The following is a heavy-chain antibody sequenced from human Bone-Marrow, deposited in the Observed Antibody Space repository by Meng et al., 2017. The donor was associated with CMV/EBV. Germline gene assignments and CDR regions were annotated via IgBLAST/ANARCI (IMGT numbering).Heavy chain of an antibody. CDR2: IYYSGST. V-gene: IGHV4-30-4*02. CDR1: GGSISSGDYY. J-gene: IGHJ6*02. CDR3: ASSSTTTYYYYGMDV. Sequence: SETLSLTCTVSGGSISSGDYYWSWIRQPPGKGLEWIGYIYYSGSTYYNPSLKSRVTISVDTSKNQFSLKLSSVTAADTAVYYCASSSTTTYYYYGMDVWGQGTTVTVSS. D-gene: IGHD1-26*01.